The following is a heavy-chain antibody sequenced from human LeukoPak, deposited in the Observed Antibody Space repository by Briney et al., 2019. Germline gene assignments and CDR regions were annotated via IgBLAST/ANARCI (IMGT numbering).Heavy chain of an antibody. CDR1: GYTFTGYF. D-gene: IGHD5-24*01. V-gene: IGHV1-2*02. Sequence: ASVKVSCKASGYTFTGYFIHWVRQAPGQGLEWMGWINPNSGGTNYAQKFQGRVTMTRDTSISTAYLQWSSLKASDTAMYYCARLRVYKEVDYWGQGTLVTVSS. J-gene: IGHJ4*02. CDR2: INPNSGGT. CDR3: ARLRVYKEVDY.